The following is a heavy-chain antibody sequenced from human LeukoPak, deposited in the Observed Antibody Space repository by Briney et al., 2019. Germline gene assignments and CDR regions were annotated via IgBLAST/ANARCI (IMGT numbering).Heavy chain of an antibody. D-gene: IGHD6-13*01. V-gene: IGHV1-2*02. J-gene: IGHJ4*02. Sequence: APVKVSCKASGYTFTGYYMHWVRQAPGQGLEWMGWINPNSGGTNYAQKFQGRVTMTRDTSISTAYMELRSLRSDDTAVYYCARLAAAGLNYFDYWGQGTLVTVSS. CDR2: INPNSGGT. CDR1: GYTFTGYY. CDR3: ARLAAAGLNYFDY.